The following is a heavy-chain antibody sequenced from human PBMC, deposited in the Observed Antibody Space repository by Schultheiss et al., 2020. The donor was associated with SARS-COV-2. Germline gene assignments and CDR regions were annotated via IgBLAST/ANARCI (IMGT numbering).Heavy chain of an antibody. V-gene: IGHV3-30*03. Sequence: GGSLRLSCAASGFTFSRYGMHWGRQAPGKGLEWVAVISYDGSNKYYADSVKGRFTISRDNSKNTLYLQMNSLRAEDTAVYYCAGLQGVVAATWEYYGMDVWGQGTTVTVSS. CDR2: ISYDGSNK. CDR3: AGLQGVVAATWEYYGMDV. J-gene: IGHJ6*02. D-gene: IGHD2-15*01. CDR1: GFTFSRYG.